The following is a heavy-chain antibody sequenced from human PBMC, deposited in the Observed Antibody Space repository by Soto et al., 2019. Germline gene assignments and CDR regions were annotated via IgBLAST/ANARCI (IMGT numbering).Heavy chain of an antibody. CDR2: IIPILGIA. CDR3: ARKRGYSYGYNWFDP. CDR1: GGTFSSYT. V-gene: IGHV1-69*02. J-gene: IGHJ5*02. D-gene: IGHD5-18*01. Sequence: QVQLVQSGAEVKKPGSSVKVSCKASGGTFSSYTISWVRQAPGQGLEWMGRIIPILGIANYAQKFQGRVTNTADKSTSTAYMELSSLRSEDTAVYYCARKRGYSYGYNWFDPWGQGTLVTVSS.